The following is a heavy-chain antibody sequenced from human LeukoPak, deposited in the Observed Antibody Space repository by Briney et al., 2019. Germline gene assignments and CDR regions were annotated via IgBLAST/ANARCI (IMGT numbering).Heavy chain of an antibody. CDR1: GFTFSSYE. CDR3: AREAGLSSADYFGY. CDR2: ISSSGSTI. D-gene: IGHD6-25*01. Sequence: GGSLRLSCAASGFTFSSYEMNWVRQAPGKGLEWVSYISSSGSTIYYADSVKGRFTISRDNAKNSLYLQMNSLRAEDTAVYYCAREAGLSSADYFGYWGQGTLVAVSS. V-gene: IGHV3-48*03. J-gene: IGHJ4*02.